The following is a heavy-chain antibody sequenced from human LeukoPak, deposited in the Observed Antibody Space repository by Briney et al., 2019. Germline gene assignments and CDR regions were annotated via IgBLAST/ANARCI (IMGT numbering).Heavy chain of an antibody. CDR1: GGSISSGSYY. J-gene: IGHJ4*02. D-gene: IGHD6-25*01. CDR3: AREESAAAFDY. V-gene: IGHV4-61*02. Sequence: SQTLSLTCTVSGGSISSGSYYWSWIRQPAGKGLEWIGRIYTSGSTNYNPSLKSRVTLSVDTSKNQFSLKLSSVTAADTAVYYCAREESAAAFDYWGQGTLVTVSS. CDR2: IYTSGST.